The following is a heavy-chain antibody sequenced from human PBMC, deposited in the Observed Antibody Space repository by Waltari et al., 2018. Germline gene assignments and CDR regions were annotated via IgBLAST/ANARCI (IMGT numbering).Heavy chain of an antibody. Sequence: EVQLVESGGGLVQPGGSLRLSCAASGFTFSSYWMSWVRQAPGKGLEWVANIKQDGSEKYYVDSAKGRFTSAIYNAKNSLFLQMNSLRAEDTALYYCATQTYYYVGHFDYWVQGTLVTVSS. V-gene: IGHV3-7*01. D-gene: IGHD3-10*02. CDR2: IKQDGSEK. CDR1: GFTFSSYW. CDR3: ATQTYYYVGHFDY. J-gene: IGHJ4*02.